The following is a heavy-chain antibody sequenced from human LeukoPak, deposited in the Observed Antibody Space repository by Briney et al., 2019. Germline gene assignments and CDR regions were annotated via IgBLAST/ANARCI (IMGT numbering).Heavy chain of an antibody. V-gene: IGHV3-21*01. D-gene: IGHD5-12*01. Sequence: PGGSLRLSCAASGFTFSTYNMNWVRQAPGKGLEWVSSISSSSSHTYYVDSVKGRFTISRDNTMNSLYLQMNGLRAEDTAVYYCTREVPHGYSGYDSRDYWGQGTLVTVSS. CDR3: TREVPHGYSGYDSRDY. CDR2: ISSSSSHT. CDR1: GFTFSTYN. J-gene: IGHJ4*02.